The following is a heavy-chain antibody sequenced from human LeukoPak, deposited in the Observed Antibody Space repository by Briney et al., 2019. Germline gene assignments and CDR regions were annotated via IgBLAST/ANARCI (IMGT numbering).Heavy chain of an antibody. J-gene: IGHJ6*02. Sequence: GASVTVSRKASGYTFTSYGISWLRQPPAQGLERMGCISAYNGNTNYAQKLQGRVTMTTDTSTTTPYMELRSLRSDDTAIYYCARVLDSSGYYGMDVWGQGTTVTVSS. CDR2: ISAYNGNT. D-gene: IGHD6-25*01. V-gene: IGHV1-18*01. CDR1: GYTFTSYG. CDR3: ARVLDSSGYYGMDV.